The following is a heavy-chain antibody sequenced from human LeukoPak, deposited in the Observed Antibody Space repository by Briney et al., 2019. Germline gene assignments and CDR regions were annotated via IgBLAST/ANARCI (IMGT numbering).Heavy chain of an antibody. V-gene: IGHV3-7*01. CDR2: IKQDGSEK. CDR3: ARDSRLSRWRGTSDY. D-gene: IGHD3-16*01. Sequence: GGSLRLSCAASGFTFSRYWMSWVRQAPGKGLEWVANIKQDGSEKYYVDSVKGRFTISRNNSKNTLYLQMNSLRAEDTSVYYCARDSRLSRWRGTSDYWGQGTLVTVSS. J-gene: IGHJ4*02. CDR1: GFTFSRYW.